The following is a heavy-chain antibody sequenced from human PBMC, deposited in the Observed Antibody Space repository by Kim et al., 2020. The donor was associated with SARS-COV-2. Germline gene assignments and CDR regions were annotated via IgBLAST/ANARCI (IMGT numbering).Heavy chain of an antibody. CDR2: DNT. J-gene: IGHJ4*02. V-gene: IGHV1-3*01. CDR3: ARGSGWAFDY. Sequence: DNTKFSQKSQGRVTITRDTSASTAYMELTSLRSEDTAIYYCARGSGWAFDYWGQGTLITVAS. D-gene: IGHD6-19*01.